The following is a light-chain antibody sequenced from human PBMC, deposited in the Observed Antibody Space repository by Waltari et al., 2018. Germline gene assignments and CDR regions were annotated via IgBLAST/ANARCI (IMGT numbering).Light chain of an antibody. CDR1: SLRRYS. CDR2: GQD. Sequence: SSELTQDPTVSVALGQTVRITCQGDSLRRYSASWYQQRPGQAPVLVFYGQDNRPSGIPDRFSGSTSGDTATLTITGTQAEDEADYYCLSRDISSTGFFGGGTRLTV. V-gene: IGLV3-19*01. CDR3: LSRDISSTGF. J-gene: IGLJ2*01.